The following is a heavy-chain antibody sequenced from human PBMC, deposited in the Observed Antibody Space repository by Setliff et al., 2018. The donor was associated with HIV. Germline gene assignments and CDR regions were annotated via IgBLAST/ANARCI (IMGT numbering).Heavy chain of an antibody. CDR3: ARSTVGVGATFP. V-gene: IGHV4-59*11. Sequence: SETLSLTCTVSGDSINTHYWSWIRQPPGKGLEWIGYVSHTGNTNSNPSLKSRVTISVDTSKNEFSLRLRSVTAADTAIYYCARSTVGVGATFPWGRGTLVTVSS. CDR2: VSHTGNT. D-gene: IGHD1-26*01. J-gene: IGHJ4*02. CDR1: GDSINTHY.